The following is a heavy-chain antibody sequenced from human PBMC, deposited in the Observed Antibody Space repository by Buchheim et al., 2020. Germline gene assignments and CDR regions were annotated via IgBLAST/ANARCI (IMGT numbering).Heavy chain of an antibody. CDR3: ARDRGIVVVTGYYYGMDV. V-gene: IGHV4-61*01. Sequence: QVQLQESGPGLVKPSETLSLTCTVSGGSVSSGSYYWSWIRQPPGKGLEWIGYIYYSGSTNYNPSLKSRVTISVDPSKNQFSLKLSSVTAADTAVYYCARDRGIVVVTGYYYGMDVWGQGTT. D-gene: IGHD2-21*02. CDR2: IYYSGST. CDR1: GGSVSSGSYY. J-gene: IGHJ6*02.